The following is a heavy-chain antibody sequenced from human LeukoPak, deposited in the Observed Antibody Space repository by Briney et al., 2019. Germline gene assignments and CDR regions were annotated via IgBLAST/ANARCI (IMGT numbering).Heavy chain of an antibody. CDR2: IYPGDSDT. CDR1: GYSFTSYW. D-gene: IGHD4-17*01. CDR3: ARRGTTVTTGNWFDP. Sequence: HGESLKISCKGSGYSFTSYWIGWVRQMPGKGLEWMGIIYPGDSDTRYSPSFQGQVTISADKSISTAYLHWSSLKASDTAMYYCARRGTTVTTGNWFDPWGQGTLVTVSS. J-gene: IGHJ5*02. V-gene: IGHV5-51*01.